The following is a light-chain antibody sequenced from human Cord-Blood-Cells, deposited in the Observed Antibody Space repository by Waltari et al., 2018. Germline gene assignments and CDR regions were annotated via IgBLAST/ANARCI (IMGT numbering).Light chain of an antibody. CDR2: AAS. CDR1: QSISSY. J-gene: IGKJ3*01. Sequence: DIQMTQSPSSLSASVGDRVTITCRASQSISSYLNWYQQKPGKAPKLLIYAASSLQSGVPSRVSGSGSGTDFTLTISSLQPEDFATYYCQQSYSTPPGFTFGPGTKVDIK. V-gene: IGKV1-39*01. CDR3: QQSYSTPPGFT.